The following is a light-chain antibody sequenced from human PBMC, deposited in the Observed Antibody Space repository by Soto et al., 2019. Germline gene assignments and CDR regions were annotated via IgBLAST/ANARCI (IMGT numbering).Light chain of an antibody. J-gene: IGLJ1*01. CDR1: SGDVGGYNY. CDR3: SSYTSSNTYYV. Sequence: QSALTQPASVSGSPGQSITISCAGASGDVGGYNYVSWYQQYPGKAPKLMIYDVSNRPSGVANRFSGSKSGNTTSLTISGLQAEDDADYYCSSYTSSNTYYVFGSGTKLTVL. CDR2: DVS. V-gene: IGLV2-14*01.